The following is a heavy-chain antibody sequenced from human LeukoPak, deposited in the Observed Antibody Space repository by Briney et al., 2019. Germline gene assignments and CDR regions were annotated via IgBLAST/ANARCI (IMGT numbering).Heavy chain of an antibody. CDR2: IYYSGST. CDR3: ARGIVVYGMDV. Sequence: SETLSLTCTVSGGFISSYYWSWIRQPPGKGLEWIGYIYYSGSTNYNPSLKSRVTISVDTSKNQFSLKLSSVTAADTAVCYCARGIVVYGMDVWGQGTTVTVSS. V-gene: IGHV4-59*01. CDR1: GGFISSYY. D-gene: IGHD2-21*01. J-gene: IGHJ6*02.